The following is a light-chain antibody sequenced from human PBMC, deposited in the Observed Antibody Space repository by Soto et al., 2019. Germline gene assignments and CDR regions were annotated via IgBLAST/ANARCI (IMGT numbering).Light chain of an antibody. CDR2: TNN. CDR3: AAWDDSLKAYV. J-gene: IGLJ1*01. V-gene: IGLV1-44*01. Sequence: VLTQPPSASGTPGLGVTISYSGSSSNIGTNSVDWYQQVPGAAPDLLIHTNNQRPSGVTDRFSASKSGASASLAIRGLQSQDEADYYCAAWDDSLKAYVFGTGTKVTVL. CDR1: SSNIGTNS.